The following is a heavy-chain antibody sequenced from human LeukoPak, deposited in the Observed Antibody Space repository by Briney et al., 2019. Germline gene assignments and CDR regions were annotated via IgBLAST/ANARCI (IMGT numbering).Heavy chain of an antibody. CDR3: ARDSLINWGPGYYYYAMDV. J-gene: IGHJ6*02. D-gene: IGHD7-27*01. CDR1: GFTLSDYW. CDR2: INRDGSET. Sequence: GGSLRLSCAASGFTLSDYWMSWVRQAPGKGPEWVATINRDGSETYFVDSVRGRFTISRDDAKTSLYLQMNSLRAEDTAVYYCARDSLINWGPGYYYYAMDVWGQGTTVTVSS. V-gene: IGHV3-7*01.